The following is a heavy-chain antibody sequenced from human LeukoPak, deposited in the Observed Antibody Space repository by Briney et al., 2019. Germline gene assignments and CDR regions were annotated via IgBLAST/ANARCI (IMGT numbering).Heavy chain of an antibody. CDR2: ISSSGSTI. V-gene: IGHV3-48*03. Sequence: GGSLRLSCAASGFTFSSYEMNWVRQAPGKWLEWVSYISSSGSTIYYADSVKGRFTISRDNAKNSLYLQMNSLRAEDTAVYYCARDRSPYDSSGYYYWGQGTLVTVSS. J-gene: IGHJ4*02. D-gene: IGHD3-22*01. CDR3: ARDRSPYDSSGYYY. CDR1: GFTFSSYE.